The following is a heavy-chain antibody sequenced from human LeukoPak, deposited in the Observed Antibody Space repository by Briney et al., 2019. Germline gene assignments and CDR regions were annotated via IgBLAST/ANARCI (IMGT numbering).Heavy chain of an antibody. Sequence: GGSLRLSCVASGFPFSGHWMDWLRQAPGKGMEWVANINQDGTNQYYAASVRGRFSISRDNAKNSLYLQMNSLRAEDTGVYYCSRSLDYLGQGALVTVPS. V-gene: IGHV3-7*01. CDR3: SRSLDY. J-gene: IGHJ4*02. CDR1: GFPFSGHW. CDR2: INQDGTNQ.